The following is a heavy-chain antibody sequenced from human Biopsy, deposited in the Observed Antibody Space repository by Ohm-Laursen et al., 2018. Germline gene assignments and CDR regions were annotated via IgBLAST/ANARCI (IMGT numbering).Heavy chain of an antibody. Sequence: GASVKVSCKAPGGTFSNYGVNWVRQAPGQGLEWLGGNIPILGTGNYAQKFQDRVTVAADTSTCTATMELRSLRSDDTAVYYCATKLTGYFHHWGQGTLVIVSS. CDR2: NIPILGTG. V-gene: IGHV1-69*06. CDR1: GGTFSNYG. J-gene: IGHJ1*01. D-gene: IGHD3-9*01. CDR3: ATKLTGYFHH.